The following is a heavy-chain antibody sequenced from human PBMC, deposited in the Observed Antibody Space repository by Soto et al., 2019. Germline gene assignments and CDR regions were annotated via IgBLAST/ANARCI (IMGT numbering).Heavy chain of an antibody. D-gene: IGHD6-13*01. CDR3: ARDRPGIAAAGAFDY. CDR2: ISSSSSYI. J-gene: IGHJ4*02. Sequence: GGSLRLSCAASGFTFSSYSMNWVRQAPGKGLEWVSSISSSSSYIYYADSVKGRFTISRDNAKNSLYLQMNSLRAEDTAVYYCARDRPGIAAAGAFDYWGQGTLVTVSS. V-gene: IGHV3-21*01. CDR1: GFTFSSYS.